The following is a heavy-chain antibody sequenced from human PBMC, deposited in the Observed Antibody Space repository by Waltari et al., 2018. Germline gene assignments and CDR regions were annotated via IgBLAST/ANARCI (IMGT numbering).Heavy chain of an antibody. D-gene: IGHD3-22*01. Sequence: EVQLVESGGGLIQPGGSLRLSCAASGFTVSSNYMSWVRQAPGKGLEWVSVIYSGVSTYYADSGKGRFIISRDNSKSTVYLQMNSLRAEDTAVYYCARDSGFPDDSSGYEDYWGQGTLVTVSS. V-gene: IGHV3-53*01. CDR1: GFTVSSNY. CDR2: IYSGVST. J-gene: IGHJ4*02. CDR3: ARDSGFPDDSSGYEDY.